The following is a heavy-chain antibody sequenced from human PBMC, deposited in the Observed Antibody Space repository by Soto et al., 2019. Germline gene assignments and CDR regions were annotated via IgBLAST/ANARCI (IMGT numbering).Heavy chain of an antibody. D-gene: IGHD1-20*01. CDR3: EKDLTSVPGSYFDY. V-gene: IGHV3-9*01. CDR1: GFTFDEYA. J-gene: IGHJ4*02. Sequence: EVQLVESGGGLVQPGRSLRLSCAASGFTFDEYAMHWVRQAPGKGLEWVSGISWNSGSIRYADSVKGRFTISRDNAKYSLYLQMNSLRAEDTALYYCEKDLTSVPGSYFDYWGQGTLVTVSS. CDR2: ISWNSGSI.